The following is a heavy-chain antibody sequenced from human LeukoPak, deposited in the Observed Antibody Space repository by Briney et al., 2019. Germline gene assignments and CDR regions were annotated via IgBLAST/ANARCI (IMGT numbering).Heavy chain of an antibody. V-gene: IGHV3-23*01. Sequence: PGGSLRLSCAASGFTFNNYGMGWVRQTPGKGLEWVATIGTSGANTYHADSVKGRFTISRDNSKSTLYLQMNSLRAEDTAVYYCARDKIVGATNFDYWGQGTLVTVSS. J-gene: IGHJ4*02. CDR2: IGTSGANT. CDR3: ARDKIVGATNFDY. CDR1: GFTFNNYG. D-gene: IGHD1-26*01.